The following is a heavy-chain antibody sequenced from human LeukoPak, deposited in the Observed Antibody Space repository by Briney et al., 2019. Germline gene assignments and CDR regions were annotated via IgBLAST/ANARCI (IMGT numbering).Heavy chain of an antibody. J-gene: IGHJ3*02. D-gene: IGHD3-22*01. V-gene: IGHV3-33*06. CDR2: IWYGGSNK. Sequence: GGSLRLSCAASGFTFSSYGMHWVRQAPGKGLEWVAVIWYGGSNKYYADSVKGRFTISRDNSKNTLYLQMNSLRAEDTAVYYCAKGYYYDSSDAFDIWGQGTMVTVSS. CDR1: GFTFSSYG. CDR3: AKGYYYDSSDAFDI.